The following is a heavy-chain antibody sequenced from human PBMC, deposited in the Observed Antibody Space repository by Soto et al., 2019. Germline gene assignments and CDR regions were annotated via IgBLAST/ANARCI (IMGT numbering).Heavy chain of an antibody. Sequence: PGGSLRLSCAASGFSFSSAWMSWVRQTPEKGLEWVGRIKSKSDGGTTDYAAPVKGRFTISRDDSENTLYLQMNSLRAEDTAVYYCARGAYYYDSTPPRFVDYWGQGTLVTVSS. CDR1: GFSFSSAW. J-gene: IGHJ4*02. CDR2: IKSKSDGGTT. D-gene: IGHD3-22*01. CDR3: ARGAYYYDSTPPRFVDY. V-gene: IGHV3-15*01.